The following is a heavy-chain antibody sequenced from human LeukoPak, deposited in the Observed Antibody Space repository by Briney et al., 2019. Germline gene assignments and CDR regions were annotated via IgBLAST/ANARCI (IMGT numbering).Heavy chain of an antibody. J-gene: IGHJ4*02. Sequence: ASVKVSCKASGYTFTSYYMHWVRQAPGQGLEWMGFINPSGGGTSYAQKFQGRVTMTTDTSTSTVYMEVGSLRSEDTAVYYCARGFTVYRLSLDYWGQGTLVTVSS. CDR3: ARGFTVYRLSLDY. CDR2: INPSGGGT. V-gene: IGHV1-46*01. CDR1: GYTFTSYY. D-gene: IGHD3-16*02.